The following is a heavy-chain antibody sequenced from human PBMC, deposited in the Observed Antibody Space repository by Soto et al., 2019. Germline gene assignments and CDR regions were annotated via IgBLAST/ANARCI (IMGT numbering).Heavy chain of an antibody. V-gene: IGHV4-34*01. J-gene: IGHJ4*02. CDR3: ARGPGITMVRGVKREGDY. D-gene: IGHD3-10*01. CDR2: INHSGST. CDR1: GGSFSGYY. Sequence: SETLSLTCAVYGGSFSGYYWSWIRQPPGKGLEWIGEINHSGSTNYNPSLKSRVTISVDTSKNQFSLKLSSVTAADTAVYYCARGPGITMVRGVKREGDYWGQGTLVTVSS.